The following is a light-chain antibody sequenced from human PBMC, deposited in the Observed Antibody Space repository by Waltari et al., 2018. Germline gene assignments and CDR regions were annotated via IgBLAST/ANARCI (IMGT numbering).Light chain of an antibody. CDR2: TNT. V-gene: IGLV1-44*01. Sequence: VLTQPPSASGTSGQRVTLSCSGSLSNIGSNAVNWYQVLPRTAPRLLIFTNTQRPSGVPDRFTASRSGTTASLAISGLQSDDEADYYCATWDDSINNPVCGGGTKLTVL. J-gene: IGLJ3*02. CDR1: LSNIGSNA. CDR3: ATWDDSINNPV.